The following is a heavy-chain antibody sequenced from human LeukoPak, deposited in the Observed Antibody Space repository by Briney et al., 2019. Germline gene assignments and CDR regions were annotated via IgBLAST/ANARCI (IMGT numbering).Heavy chain of an antibody. CDR1: GFTFSSYS. J-gene: IGHJ3*02. CDR3: ARDRGDDAFDI. V-gene: IGHV3-21*01. CDR2: ISSSSSYI. Sequence: GGSLRLPCAASGFTFSSYSMNWVRQAPGKGLEWVSSISSSSSYIYYADSVKGRFTISRDNAKNSLYLQMNSLRAEDTAVYYCARDRGDDAFDIWGQGTMVTVSS. D-gene: IGHD4-17*01.